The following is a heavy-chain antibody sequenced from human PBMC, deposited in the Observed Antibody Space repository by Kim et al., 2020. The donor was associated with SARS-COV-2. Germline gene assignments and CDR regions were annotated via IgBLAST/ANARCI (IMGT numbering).Heavy chain of an antibody. V-gene: IGHV3-48*03. D-gene: IGHD3-3*01. Sequence: VKGRFTISSDNAKNSLYLQMNSLRAEDTAVYYCARGNLGVIIMYYYYSIDVWGKGTTVTVSS. CDR3: ARGNLGVIIMYYYYSIDV. J-gene: IGHJ6*03.